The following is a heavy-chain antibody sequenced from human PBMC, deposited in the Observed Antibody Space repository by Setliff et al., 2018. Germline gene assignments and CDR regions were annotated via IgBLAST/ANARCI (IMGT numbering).Heavy chain of an antibody. CDR1: GGSISSSIYY. CDR3: ARDHVYGSQYYYYYYGMDV. CDR2: IYYSGST. V-gene: IGHV4-39*07. D-gene: IGHD3-10*01. J-gene: IGHJ6*02. Sequence: SETLSLTCTVSGGSISSSIYYWGWIRQPPGKGLEWIGSIYYSGSTYYNPSLKSRVTISVDTSKNQFSLKLSSVTAEDTAVYYCARDHVYGSQYYYYYYGMDVWGQGATVTVSS.